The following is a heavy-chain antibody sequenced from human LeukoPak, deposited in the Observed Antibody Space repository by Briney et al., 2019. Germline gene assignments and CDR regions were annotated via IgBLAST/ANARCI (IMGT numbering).Heavy chain of an antibody. V-gene: IGHV3-48*01. CDR1: GFTFSDYS. CDR3: ARDYKYAFDS. D-gene: IGHD5-24*01. CDR2: MGIESGNT. J-gene: IGHJ4*02. Sequence: GGSLRLSCAASGFTFSDYSMKWVRQAAGKGQERISYMGIESGNTNYADSVKGRFTISADKAKNSLYLQMNSLRVEDTAVYYCARDYKYAFDSWGQGTLVTVSS.